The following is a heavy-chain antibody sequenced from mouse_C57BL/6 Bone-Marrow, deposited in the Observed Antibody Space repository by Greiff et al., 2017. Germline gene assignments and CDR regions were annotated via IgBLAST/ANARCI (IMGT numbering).Heavy chain of an antibody. J-gene: IGHJ3*01. Sequence: EVKLMESGGGLVKPGGSLKLSCAASGFTFSDYGMHWVRQAPEKGLEWVAYISSGSSTIYYADTVKGRFTISSDNAKNTLFLHMTSLRSEDTAMYYCARHYYDYDEGCAYWGQGTLVTVSA. CDR3: ARHYYDYDEGCAY. D-gene: IGHD2-4*01. CDR2: ISSGSSTI. CDR1: GFTFSDYG. V-gene: IGHV5-17*01.